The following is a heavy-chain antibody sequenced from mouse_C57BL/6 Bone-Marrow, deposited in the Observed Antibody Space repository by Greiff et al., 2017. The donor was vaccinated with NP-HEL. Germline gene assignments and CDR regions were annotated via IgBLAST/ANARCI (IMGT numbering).Heavy chain of an antibody. CDR1: GYTFTSYD. Sequence: QVQLQQSGPELVKPGASVKLSCKASGYTFTSYDINWVKQRPGQGLEWIGWIYPRDGSTTYNEKFKGKATLTVDTSSSTAYMELHSLTSEDSAVYFCAGRLQAWFAYWGQGTLVTVSA. J-gene: IGHJ3*01. V-gene: IGHV1-85*01. D-gene: IGHD2-2*01. CDR2: IYPRDGST. CDR3: AGRLQAWFAY.